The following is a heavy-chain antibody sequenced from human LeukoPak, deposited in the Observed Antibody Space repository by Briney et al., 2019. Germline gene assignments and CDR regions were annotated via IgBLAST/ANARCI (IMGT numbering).Heavy chain of an antibody. CDR2: ISYDGSNK. CDR1: GFTFSDYG. V-gene: IGHV3-30*18. D-gene: IGHD2/OR15-2a*01. CDR3: AKGPFYGTQSNFDY. Sequence: GGSLRLSCAASGFTFSDYGMHWVRQAPGKGLEWVAVISYDGSNKYYADSVKGRFTISRDNSKNTLYLQMNTLRAEDTAVYYCAKGPFYGTQSNFDYWGQGTLVTVSS. J-gene: IGHJ4*02.